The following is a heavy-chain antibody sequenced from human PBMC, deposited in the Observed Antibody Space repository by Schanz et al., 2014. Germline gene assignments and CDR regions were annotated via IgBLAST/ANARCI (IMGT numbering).Heavy chain of an antibody. CDR3: ARHLGGCSATSCYVAS. V-gene: IGHV4-4*02. D-gene: IGHD2-2*01. CDR2: IHPRGST. CDR1: GVSITSMNW. Sequence: QVQLQESGPGLVKPSGTLSLTCSVSGVSITSMNWWSWVRQSPGRGLEWIGEIHPRGSTNYNPSVQGRVTMSIERSKSQFSLELTSVTAADTAVYYCARHLGGCSATSCYVASWGQGALVTVSS. J-gene: IGHJ5*02.